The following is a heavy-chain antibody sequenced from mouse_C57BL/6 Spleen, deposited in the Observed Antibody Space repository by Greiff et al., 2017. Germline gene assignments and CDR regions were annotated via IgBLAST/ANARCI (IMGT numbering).Heavy chain of an antibody. CDR2: ITPSNGGT. V-gene: IGHV1-53*01. Sequence: VQLQQPGTELVKPGASVQLSCKASGYTFTSYWMHWVKQRPGQGLEWIGNITPSNGGTNYNEKFKSKATLTVDKSSSTAYMQLSSLTSEDSAVYYCARPGSSYVWAMDYWGQGTSVTVSS. J-gene: IGHJ4*01. CDR3: ARPGSSYVWAMDY. D-gene: IGHD1-1*01. CDR1: GYTFTSYW.